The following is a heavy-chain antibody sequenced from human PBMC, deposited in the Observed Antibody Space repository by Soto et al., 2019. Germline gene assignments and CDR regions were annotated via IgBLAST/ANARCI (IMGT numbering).Heavy chain of an antibody. CDR2: ISGSGVST. Sequence: PGGSLRLSGAASGFTFGSYAISWVRQAPGKGLEWVSAISGSGVSTYYADSVKGRFTISRDNSKNTLYLQMNSLRAEDTAVYYCAKDGPDYSNQPYYFDYWGQGTLVTVSS. CDR1: GFTFGSYA. D-gene: IGHD4-4*01. CDR3: AKDGPDYSNQPYYFDY. J-gene: IGHJ4*02. V-gene: IGHV3-23*01.